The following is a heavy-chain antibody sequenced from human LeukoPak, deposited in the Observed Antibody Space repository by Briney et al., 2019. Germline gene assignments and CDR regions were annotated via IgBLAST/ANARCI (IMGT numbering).Heavy chain of an antibody. J-gene: IGHJ4*02. CDR3: AKRVRYDFWSGRSFDY. CDR2: ISGSGGST. V-gene: IGHV3-23*01. Sequence: PGGSLRLSCAASGFTFSSYAMSWVRQAPGKGLEWVSAISGSGGSTYYADSVKGRFTISRDNSKNTLYLQMNSLRAEDTAVYYCAKRVRYDFWSGRSFDYWGQGTLVTVSS. D-gene: IGHD3-3*01. CDR1: GFTFSSYA.